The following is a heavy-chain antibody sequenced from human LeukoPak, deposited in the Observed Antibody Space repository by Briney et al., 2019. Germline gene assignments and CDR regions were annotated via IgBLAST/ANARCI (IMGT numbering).Heavy chain of an antibody. CDR3: ARGQAIQLWLTDYYYGMDV. CDR2: TYYRSKWYN. CDR1: GDSVSSNSAA. Sequence: SQTLSLTCAISGDSVSSNSAAWNWIRQSPSRGPEWLGRTYYRSKWYNDYAVSVKSRITINPDTSKNQFSLQLNSVTPEDTAVYYCARGQAIQLWLTDYYYGMDVWGQGTTVTVSS. V-gene: IGHV6-1*01. J-gene: IGHJ6*02. D-gene: IGHD5-18*01.